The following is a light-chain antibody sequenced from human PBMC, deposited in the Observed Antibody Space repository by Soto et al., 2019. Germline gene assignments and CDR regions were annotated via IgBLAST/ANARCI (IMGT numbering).Light chain of an antibody. V-gene: IGKV1-5*01. CDR1: QSSSSW. J-gene: IGKJ1*01. CDR3: QQYNSLWT. CDR2: DAS. Sequence: IQMTQAPSTLSTSLGDRVTITCRASQSSSSWLAWYQQKPGKAPKLLIYDASSLESGVPSRFSGSGSGTEFTLTICSLQPDDFATYYCQQYNSLWTFGQGTKVDVK.